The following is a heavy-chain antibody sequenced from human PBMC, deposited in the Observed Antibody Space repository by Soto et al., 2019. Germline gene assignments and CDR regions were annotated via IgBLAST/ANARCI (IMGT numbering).Heavy chain of an antibody. CDR1: GWSFSGYY. Sequence: QVQLQQWGAGLFKPSETLSLTCAVYGWSFSGYYWTWIRQPPGTGLEWIGEINHSGSTNYNPSLKSRVTLSVDTSKNQFSLKLTSVTAADTAVYYCARDKITGLFDYWGQGTLVTVSS. CDR2: INHSGST. D-gene: IGHD2-8*02. V-gene: IGHV4-34*01. J-gene: IGHJ4*02. CDR3: ARDKITGLFDY.